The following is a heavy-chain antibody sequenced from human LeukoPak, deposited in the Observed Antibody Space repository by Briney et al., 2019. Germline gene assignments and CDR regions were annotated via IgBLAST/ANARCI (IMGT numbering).Heavy chain of an antibody. CDR3: ARGLKRFGVGASTPNDY. D-gene: IGHD3-10*01. J-gene: IGHJ4*02. V-gene: IGHV1-69*06. CDR1: GGTFSSYA. Sequence: SVKVSCKASGGTFSSYAISWVRQAPGQGLEWMGGIIPIFGTANYAQKFQGRVTITADKSTSTAYMELSSLRSEDTAVYYCARGLKRFGVGASTPNDYWGQGTLVTVSS. CDR2: IIPIFGTA.